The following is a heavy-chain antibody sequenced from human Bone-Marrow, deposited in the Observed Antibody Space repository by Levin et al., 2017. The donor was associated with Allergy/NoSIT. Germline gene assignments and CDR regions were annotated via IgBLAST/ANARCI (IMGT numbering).Heavy chain of an antibody. D-gene: IGHD4-17*01. J-gene: IGHJ4*02. Sequence: ASVKVSCKTSGYSFTAYFIHWVRQAPGQGLEWLGWIDPQTGNTKSAQRFQGRVAMTRDTSLSSVYLEVSGLRSDDTVLYYCVRDVGDYNEFDSWGQGTLVSVSS. CDR2: IDPQTGNT. V-gene: IGHV1-2*02. CDR1: GYSFTAYF. CDR3: VRDVGDYNEFDS.